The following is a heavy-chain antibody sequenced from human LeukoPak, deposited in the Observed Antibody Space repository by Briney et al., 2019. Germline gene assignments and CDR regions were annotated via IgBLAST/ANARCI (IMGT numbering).Heavy chain of an antibody. Sequence: PSETLSLTCAVSGYSLSSGYYWGWIRQPPGKGLEWIGSMSHNRGTYYNPSLKSRVTISMDTSKNQFSLRLSSVTAADTAVYYCAGYYASGVSAYNYYGMDVWGKGTTVTVSS. D-gene: IGHD3-10*01. CDR1: GYSLSSGYY. CDR3: AGYYASGVSAYNYYGMDV. J-gene: IGHJ6*04. V-gene: IGHV4-38-2*01. CDR2: MSHNRGT.